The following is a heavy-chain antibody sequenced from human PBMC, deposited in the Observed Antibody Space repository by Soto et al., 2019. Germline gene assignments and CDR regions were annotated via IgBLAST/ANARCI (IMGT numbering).Heavy chain of an antibody. CDR2: INPNSGGT. CDR1: GYTFTGYY. V-gene: IGHV1-2*02. J-gene: IGHJ3*02. Sequence: ASVKVSCKASGYTFTGYYMHWVRQAPGQGLEWMGWINPNSGGTNYAQKFQGRVTMTRDTSISTAYMELSRLRSDDTAMYYCARDRLGTNYDILTGYYVAFDIWGQGTMVTVSS. D-gene: IGHD3-9*01. CDR3: ARDRLGTNYDILTGYYVAFDI.